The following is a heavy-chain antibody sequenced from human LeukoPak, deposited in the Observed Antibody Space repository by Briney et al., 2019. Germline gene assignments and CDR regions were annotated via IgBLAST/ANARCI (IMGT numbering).Heavy chain of an antibody. V-gene: IGHV3-23*01. J-gene: IGHJ6*03. CDR3: AKAPRHRGISMVRGVREDHYMDV. CDR1: GFTFSSYA. Sequence: GGSLRLSCAASGFTFSSYAMSWVRQAPGKGLEWVSTISGSGGSTSYADSVKGRFTISRDNSKNTLCLQMNSLRAEDTAVYYCAKAPRHRGISMVRGVREDHYMDVWGKGTTVTISS. CDR2: ISGSGGST. D-gene: IGHD3-10*01.